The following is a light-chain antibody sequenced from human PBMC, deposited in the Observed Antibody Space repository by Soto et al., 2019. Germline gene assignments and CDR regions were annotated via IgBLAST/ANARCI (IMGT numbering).Light chain of an antibody. J-gene: IGLJ1*01. V-gene: IGLV2-23*03. Sequence: QSALTQPASVSGSPGQSITVSCTGTTSDVGSYNLVSWYQQHPGKAPKLIIYEGSRRPSGVSNRFSGSKSGNTASLTISGSQVEDEADYDCCSCSYRGSFAYWVFGTGTKLTVL. CDR2: EGS. CDR1: TSDVGSYNL. CDR3: CSCSYRGSFAYWV.